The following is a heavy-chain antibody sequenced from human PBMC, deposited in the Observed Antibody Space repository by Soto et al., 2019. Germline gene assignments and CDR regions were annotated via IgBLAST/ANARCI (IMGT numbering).Heavy chain of an antibody. J-gene: IGHJ6*02. Sequence: SETLSLTCTVSGGSISSSSYYWGWIRQPPGKGLEWIGSIYYSGSTYYNPSLKSRVTISVDTSKNQFSLKLSSVTAADTAVYYCASGGFGELFQTTYYYYYGMDVWGQGTTVTVS. D-gene: IGHD3-10*01. V-gene: IGHV4-39*01. CDR3: ASGGFGELFQTTYYYYYGMDV. CDR2: IYYSGST. CDR1: GGSISSSSYY.